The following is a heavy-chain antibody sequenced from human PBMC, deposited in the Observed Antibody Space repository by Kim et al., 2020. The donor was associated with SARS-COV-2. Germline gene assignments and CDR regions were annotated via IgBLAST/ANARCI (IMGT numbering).Heavy chain of an antibody. Sequence: GGSLRLSCVASGFTFSSYWMHWVRQAPGKGLVWVSRINSDGSSTSYADSVKGRFTISRDNAKNTLYLQMNSLRAEDTAVYYCARFKILRYFDWLSSGGGMDVWGQGTTVTVSS. J-gene: IGHJ6*02. CDR3: ARFKILRYFDWLSSGGGMDV. V-gene: IGHV3-74*01. CDR2: INSDGSST. CDR1: GFTFSSYW. D-gene: IGHD3-9*01.